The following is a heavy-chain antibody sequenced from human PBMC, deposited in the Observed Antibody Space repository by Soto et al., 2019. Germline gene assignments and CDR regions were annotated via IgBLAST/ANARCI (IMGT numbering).Heavy chain of an antibody. V-gene: IGHV1-8*01. CDR3: ARGGSIMPATQGEYDALDI. D-gene: IGHD2-2*01. J-gene: IGHJ3*02. CDR1: GYTFTSYD. CDR2: MNPNSGNT. Sequence: ASVKVSCKASGYTFTSYDINWVRQATGQGLEWVGWMNPNSGNTGYAQKFQGRVTMTRNTSISTAYMELSSLRSEDTAVYYCARGGSIMPATQGEYDALDIWGQGTMVTVSS.